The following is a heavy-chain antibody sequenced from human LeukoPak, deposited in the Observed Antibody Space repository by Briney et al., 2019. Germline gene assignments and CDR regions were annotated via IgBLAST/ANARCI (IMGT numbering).Heavy chain of an antibody. CDR1: GGSISSSSYY. CDR3: ASFTSSASGSLTYFDY. V-gene: IGHV4-39*01. CDR2: IYYSGST. Sequence: NPSETLSLTCTVSGGSISSSSYYWGWIRQPPGKGLGWIGSIYYSGSTYYNPSLKSRVIISVDTSKNQFSLKVNSVTAADTAVYYCASFTSSASGSLTYFDYWGQGTLVTVSS. J-gene: IGHJ4*02. D-gene: IGHD3-10*01.